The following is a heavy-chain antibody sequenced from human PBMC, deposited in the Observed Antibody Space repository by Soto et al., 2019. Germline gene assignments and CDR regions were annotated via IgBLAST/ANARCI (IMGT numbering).Heavy chain of an antibody. CDR3: PHRRWNYGPQGGSFDY. CDR2: IYWDDDK. J-gene: IGHJ4*02. Sequence: GSGPTLVNPTPTLTLTCPFSGFSLSTSGVGVGWIRQPPGKALEWLALIYWDDDKRYSPSRKSRLTITKDNSKNQVVLTMTNMDPVDTASYYCPHRRWNYGPQGGSFDYWGQGTLVTVSS. CDR1: GFSLSTSGVG. V-gene: IGHV2-5*02. D-gene: IGHD1-7*01.